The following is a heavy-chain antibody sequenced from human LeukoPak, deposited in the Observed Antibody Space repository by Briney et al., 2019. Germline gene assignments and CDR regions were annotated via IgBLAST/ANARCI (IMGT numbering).Heavy chain of an antibody. CDR3: ARSRVRGVIGGY. CDR1: GGSISSYY. J-gene: IGHJ4*02. D-gene: IGHD3-10*01. CDR2: IYYSGST. Sequence: PSETLSLTCTVSGGSISSYYWSWIRQPPGKGLEWIGYIYYSGSTDYNPSLKSRVTISVDTSKNQFSLKLSSVTAADTAVYYCARSRVRGVIGGYWGQGTLVTVSS. V-gene: IGHV4-59*01.